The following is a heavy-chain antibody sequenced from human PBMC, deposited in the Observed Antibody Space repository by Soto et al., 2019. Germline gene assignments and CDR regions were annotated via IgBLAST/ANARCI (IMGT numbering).Heavy chain of an antibody. D-gene: IGHD1-26*01. CDR2: IKSKTDGGTI. V-gene: IGHV3-15*07. J-gene: IGHJ1*01. CDR3: ITDYSERSGPK. Sequence: GGSLRLSCTASGFIFRYAWMNWVRQAPGKGLEWVGRIKSKTDGGTIDYTAPVEGRFTISRDDSGNTMYLQMNSLKTEDTAVYYCITDYSERSGPKWGQGTRVTVSS. CDR1: GFIFRYAW.